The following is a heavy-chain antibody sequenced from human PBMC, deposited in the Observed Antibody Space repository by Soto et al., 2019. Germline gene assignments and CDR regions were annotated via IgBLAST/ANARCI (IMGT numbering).Heavy chain of an antibody. Sequence: GGSLRLSCAASGVTFSSYGMHWVRQAPGKGLEWVAVISYDGSNKYYADSVKGRFTISRDNSKNTLYLQMNSLRAEDTAVYYCAKDPRKEQWLAIFDYGGQGTLVTVSS. CDR2: ISYDGSNK. CDR1: GVTFSSYG. CDR3: AKDPRKEQWLAIFDY. D-gene: IGHD6-19*01. J-gene: IGHJ4*02. V-gene: IGHV3-30*18.